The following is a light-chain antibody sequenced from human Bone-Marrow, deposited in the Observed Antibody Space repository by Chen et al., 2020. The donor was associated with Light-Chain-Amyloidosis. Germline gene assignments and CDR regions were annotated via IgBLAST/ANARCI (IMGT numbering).Light chain of an antibody. CDR3: QSYQGSSQGV. CDR1: SGSIATNY. CDR2: EDD. Sequence: NFMLTQPHSVSESPGKTVIISCTRSSGSIATNYVQGYQQRPGSSPTTVIYEDDQRHSGVPDRFSGSTDRSSNSASLTISGLKPEDEADYYCQSYQGSSQGVFGGGTKLTVL. J-gene: IGLJ3*02. V-gene: IGLV6-57*01.